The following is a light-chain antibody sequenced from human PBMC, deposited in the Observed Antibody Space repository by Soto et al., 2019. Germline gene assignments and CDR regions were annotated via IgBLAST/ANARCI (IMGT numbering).Light chain of an antibody. CDR2: GAS. V-gene: IGKV3-15*01. Sequence: EIVMTQSPCTLSFSPFEIVTLSCRASQSLSSNLAWYQQKPGQAPRLLIYGASTRATDIPARFSGSGSGTEFTLTISSLQSEDFAVYFCQQYNNWPLAFGQGTRLEIK. CDR1: QSLSSN. CDR3: QQYNNWPLA. J-gene: IGKJ5*01.